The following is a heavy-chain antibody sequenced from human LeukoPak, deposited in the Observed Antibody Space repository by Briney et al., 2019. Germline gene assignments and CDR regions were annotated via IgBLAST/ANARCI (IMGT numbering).Heavy chain of an antibody. CDR2: IYDGEGT. D-gene: IGHD4-11*01. J-gene: IGHJ5*02. V-gene: IGHV4-59*08. Sequence: SETLSLTCTVSGGSISSYYGSRIRQPPRKGLEWMGYIYDGEGTKYNPSLKGRVALSRATPNTKFSLTLSSVTTADTAVYYCARHGLQYTWFDPWGQGTLVTVSS. CDR3: ARHGLQYTWFDP. CDR1: GGSISSYY.